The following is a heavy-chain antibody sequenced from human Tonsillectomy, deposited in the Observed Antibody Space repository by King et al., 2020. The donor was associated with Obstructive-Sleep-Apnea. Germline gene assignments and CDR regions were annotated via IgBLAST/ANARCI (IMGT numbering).Heavy chain of an antibody. J-gene: IGHJ4*02. CDR2: ISAHNGYT. Sequence: VQLVESGDEMRKPGASVKVSCKASGYTFSTYGITWVRQAPGQGLEWMGWISAHNGYTDYAQKLQGRVTMTTETSTSTAYMELRSLRSDDTAVYYCARLRRRVAGGSSLDYWGQGSCLDYWGQGTLVTVSS. CDR3: ARLRRRVAGGSSLDYWGQGSCLDY. D-gene: IGHD3/OR15-3a*01. V-gene: IGHV1-18*01. CDR1: GYTFSTYG.